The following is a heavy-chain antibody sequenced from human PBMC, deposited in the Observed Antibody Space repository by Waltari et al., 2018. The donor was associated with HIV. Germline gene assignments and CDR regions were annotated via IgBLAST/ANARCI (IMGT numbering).Heavy chain of an antibody. CDR3: AKGSQHLIV. J-gene: IGHJ4*02. Sequence: QVQLQESGPGLVRPSETLYLTCSVSGDFVSSFYWSWLRPSQERGLQWIGFVQFSVTTTSNPSLKSRVSLSVDASKNAVSLRIRPVTAADTAIYYCAKGSQHLIVWGQGIRVTVSS. V-gene: IGHV4-59*02. CDR2: VQFSVTT. D-gene: IGHD3-10*01. CDR1: GDFVSSFY.